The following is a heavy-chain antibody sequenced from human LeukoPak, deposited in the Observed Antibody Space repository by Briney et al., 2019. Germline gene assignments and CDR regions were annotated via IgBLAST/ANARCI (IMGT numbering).Heavy chain of an antibody. V-gene: IGHV4-30-2*01. CDR2: IYHSGST. CDR1: GGSISSGGYS. D-gene: IGHD5-12*01. CDR3: ASHSGYDLYFDY. Sequence: PSETLSLTCAVSGGSISSGGYSWSWIRQPPGKGLEWIGYIYHSGSTYYNPSLKSRVTISVDRSKNQFSLKLSSVTAADTAVYYCASHSGYDLYFDYWGQGTLVTASS. J-gene: IGHJ4*02.